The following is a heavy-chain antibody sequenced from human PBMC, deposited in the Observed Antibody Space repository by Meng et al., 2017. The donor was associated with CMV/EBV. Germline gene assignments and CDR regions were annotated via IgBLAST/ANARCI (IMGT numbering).Heavy chain of an antibody. CDR3: AGSRPGGGACDY. J-gene: IGHJ4*02. CDR2: IQVIGHT. V-gene: IGHV4-4*07. Sequence: QVQIQESGPGLVXPXXXXXLTPIVSGASIKNYNWNWVRQPAGQGPEWIGLIQVIGHTVYNPSLKSRVTVSLDASKSQFSLTLNSVTAADTATYYCAGSRPGGGACDYWGQGILVTVSS. CDR1: GASIKNYN. D-gene: IGHD3-16*01.